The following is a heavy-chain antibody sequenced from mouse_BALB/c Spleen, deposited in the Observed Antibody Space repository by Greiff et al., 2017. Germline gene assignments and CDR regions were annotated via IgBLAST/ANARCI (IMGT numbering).Heavy chain of an antibody. CDR2: IYPGGGYT. V-gene: IGHV1-63*02. J-gene: IGHJ4*01. CDR1: GYTFTNYW. D-gene: IGHD1-1*01. CDR3: ARSFITTVVAPYYYAMDY. Sequence: QVQLKESGAELVRPGTSVKISCKASGYTFTNYWLGWVKQRPGHGLEWIGDIYPGGGYTNYNEKFKGKATLTADTSSSTAYMQLSSLTSEDSAVYCCARSFITTVVAPYYYAMDYWGQGTSVTVSS.